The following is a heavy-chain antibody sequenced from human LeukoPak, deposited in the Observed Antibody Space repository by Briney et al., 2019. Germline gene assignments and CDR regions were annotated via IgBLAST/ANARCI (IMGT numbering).Heavy chain of an antibody. V-gene: IGHV3-30*18. J-gene: IGHJ4*02. CDR3: AKDLSGIGSRSRAFDS. Sequence: GGSLRLSCAASGFTFSRYSINWVRQAPGKGLEWVAVISHDGSVKLYVDSVKGRFTISRDNSEKTLYLQMDSPSPEDTAVYYCAKDLSGIGSRSRAFDSWGQGTLVTVSS. D-gene: IGHD6-13*01. CDR1: GFTFSRYS. CDR2: ISHDGSVK.